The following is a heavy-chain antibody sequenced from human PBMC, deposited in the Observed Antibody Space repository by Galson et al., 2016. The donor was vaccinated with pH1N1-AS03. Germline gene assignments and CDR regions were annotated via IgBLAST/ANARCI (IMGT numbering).Heavy chain of an antibody. V-gene: IGHV4-39*07. CDR2: VYWLGAT. Sequence: SETLSLTCIVSGDSISRSPYYWGWIRQPPGKGLEWIGTVYWLGATYYSPSLKSRVTISIDTSENQFSLHLNSVTAADTAVYYCAALSPGHRSGGGPVDFWGQGTLVAVAS. CDR3: AALSPGHRSGGGPVDF. J-gene: IGHJ4*02. CDR1: GDSISRSPYY. D-gene: IGHD1-14*01.